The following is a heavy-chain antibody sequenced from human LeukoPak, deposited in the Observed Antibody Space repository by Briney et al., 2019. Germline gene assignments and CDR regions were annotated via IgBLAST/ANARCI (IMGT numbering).Heavy chain of an antibody. CDR2: IYYSGST. CDR1: GGSVSSGSYY. CDR3: ARDPKYYYDSSGYREGDAFDI. Sequence: PSETLSLTCTVSGGSVSSGSYYWSWIRQPPGKGLEWIGYIYYSGSTNYNPSLKSRVTISVDTSKNQFSLKLSSVTAADTAVYYCARDPKYYYDSSGYREGDAFDIWGQGTMVTVSS. D-gene: IGHD3-22*01. J-gene: IGHJ3*02. V-gene: IGHV4-61*01.